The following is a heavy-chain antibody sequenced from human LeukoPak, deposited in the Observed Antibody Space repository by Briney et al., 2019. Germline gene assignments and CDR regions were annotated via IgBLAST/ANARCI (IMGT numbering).Heavy chain of an antibody. V-gene: IGHV4-4*09. J-gene: IGHJ4*02. CDR1: GGSISSYY. Sequence: PSETLSLTCIVSGGSISSYYWSWIRQPPGEGLEWIGYIFFAGSTTYNPSLKSRVTISIDTSKNQLSLKLNSVTAADTAVYYCASGERGCSYGPLDYWGQGTLVTVSS. CDR2: IFFAGST. CDR3: ASGERGCSYGPLDY. D-gene: IGHD5-18*01.